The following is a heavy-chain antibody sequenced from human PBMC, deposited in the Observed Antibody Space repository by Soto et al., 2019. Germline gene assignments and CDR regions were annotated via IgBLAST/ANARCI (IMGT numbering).Heavy chain of an antibody. V-gene: IGHV3-13*01. CDR1: GFTFSSYD. J-gene: IGHJ6*02. CDR3: ARDSVTTFGDDYGMDV. CDR2: IGTAGDT. Sequence: PGGSLRLSCAASGFTFSSYDMHWVRQATGKGLEWVSAIGTAGDTYYPGSVKGRFTISRENAKNSLYLQMNSLRAEDTAVYYCARDSVTTFGDDYGMDVWGQGTTVTVSS. D-gene: IGHD3-10*02.